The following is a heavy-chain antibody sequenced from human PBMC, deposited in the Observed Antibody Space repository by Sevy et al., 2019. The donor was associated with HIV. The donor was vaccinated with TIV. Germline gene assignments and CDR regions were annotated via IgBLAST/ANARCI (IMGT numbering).Heavy chain of an antibody. CDR3: AREGCTRPHDY. D-gene: IGHD2-8*01. CDR2: LSFGCGKI. Sequence: GGSLRLSCAVSGFNFSIYSMSWVRQAPGKGLEWVSTLSFGCGKINYADSVKGRFIISRDASKNTLYLQMNSLRAEDTAVYFCAREGCTRPHDYWGQGTLVTVSS. V-gene: IGHV3-23*01. CDR1: GFNFSIYS. J-gene: IGHJ4*02.